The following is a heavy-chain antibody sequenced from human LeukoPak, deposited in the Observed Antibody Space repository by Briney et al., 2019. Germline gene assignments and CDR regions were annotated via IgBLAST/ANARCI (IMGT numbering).Heavy chain of an antibody. V-gene: IGHV3-48*03. CDR2: IGSSGTTR. D-gene: IGHD6-19*01. CDR1: GFPFSVYE. J-gene: IGHJ4*02. Sequence: GGSLSLSCAVSGFPFSVYEMNWVRQVPGKGLEWVSNIGSSGTTRHYADSVKGRFSISRDNAENSLFLQMNSLRVEDTGIYYCALLAVASDFDYWGQGALVTVSS. CDR3: ALLAVASDFDY.